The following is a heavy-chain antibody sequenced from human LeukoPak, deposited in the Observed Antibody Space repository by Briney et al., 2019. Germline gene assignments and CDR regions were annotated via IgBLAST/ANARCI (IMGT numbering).Heavy chain of an antibody. D-gene: IGHD1-20*01. CDR2: ISTSSTYI. CDR3: ARDPPFIIGTTFFDY. J-gene: IGHJ4*02. V-gene: IGHV3-21*01. CDR1: GFTVSSNY. Sequence: GGSLRLSCAASGFTVSSNYMTWVRQAPGKGLEWVSSISTSSTYIYYADSVKGRFTISRDNAKNSLYLQMNSLRAEDTAVYYCARDPPFIIGTTFFDYWGQGTLVTVSS.